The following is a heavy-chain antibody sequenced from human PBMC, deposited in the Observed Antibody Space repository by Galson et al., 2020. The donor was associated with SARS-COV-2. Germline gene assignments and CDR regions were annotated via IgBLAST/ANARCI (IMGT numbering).Heavy chain of an antibody. CDR2: IKQVGREK. J-gene: IGHJ4*02. D-gene: IGHD3-10*01. CDR1: GFNLIAYW. Sequence: GGSLRLSCAASGFNLIAYWMSWVRQAPGKGREWVATIKQVGREKPHVDSVEGRLTISRDTAKNSLYLQMNSLRAEDTAVYFCARSRVSTMGGRPDYIYYWGQGTLVTVSS. CDR3: ARSRVSTMGGRPDYIYY. V-gene: IGHV3-7*01.